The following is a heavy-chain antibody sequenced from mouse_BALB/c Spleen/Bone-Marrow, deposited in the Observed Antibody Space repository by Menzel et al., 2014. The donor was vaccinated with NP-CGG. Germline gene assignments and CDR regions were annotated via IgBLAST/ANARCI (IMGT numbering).Heavy chain of an antibody. CDR2: IFPGNFYT. J-gene: IGHJ2*01. V-gene: IGHV1S56*01. CDR1: GYTFTSYY. Sequence: QVQLQQSGPELVKPGASVRISCKASGYTFTSYYIHWVKQRPGQGLEWIGWIFPGNFYTKSNENFKGRATLTADKSSSTAYMHLSSLTSEDSAVYFCTRDDYDYWGQGTTLTVSS. D-gene: IGHD2-4*01. CDR3: TRDDYDY.